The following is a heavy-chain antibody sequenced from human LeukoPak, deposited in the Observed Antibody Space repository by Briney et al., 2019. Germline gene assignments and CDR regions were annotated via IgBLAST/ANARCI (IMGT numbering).Heavy chain of an antibody. D-gene: IGHD2-15*01. CDR3: ARETPYCSGGSCYSSDAFDI. V-gene: IGHV4-38-2*02. CDR1: GYSISSGFH. J-gene: IGHJ3*02. Sequence: SETLSLTCTVSGYSISSGFHWGWIRQPPGKGLEWIGSKYHTGSTYYNPSLRSRVTISVDTSKNQFSLKLSSVTAADTAVYYCARETPYCSGGSCYSSDAFDIWGQGTMVTVSS. CDR2: KYHTGST.